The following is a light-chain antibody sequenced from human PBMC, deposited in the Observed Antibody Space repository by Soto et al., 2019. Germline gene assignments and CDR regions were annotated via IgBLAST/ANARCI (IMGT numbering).Light chain of an antibody. V-gene: IGKV3-15*01. Sequence: EIVMTQSPATLSVSPGERVTLSCRASQSVSSSLAWYQQKPGQAPRLLIYGASTRSIGIPGRFSGSGSEKQFTLTISRLQSEYFAVYYCQQYNNWWTFGQGTKVETK. CDR1: QSVSSS. CDR2: GAS. CDR3: QQYNNWWT. J-gene: IGKJ1*01.